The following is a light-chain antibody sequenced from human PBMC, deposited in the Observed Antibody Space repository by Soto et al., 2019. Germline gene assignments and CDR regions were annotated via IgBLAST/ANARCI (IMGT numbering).Light chain of an antibody. CDR3: QHYNSYSEA. CDR2: KAS. CDR1: QTISSW. J-gene: IGKJ1*01. Sequence: IQVTQSPSTLSASVGDRVTITCLASQTISSWLAWYQQKPGKAPKLLIYKASTLKSGVPSRFSGSGSGTEFTLTISSLQPDDFATYYCQHYNSYSEAFGQGTKVDIK. V-gene: IGKV1-5*03.